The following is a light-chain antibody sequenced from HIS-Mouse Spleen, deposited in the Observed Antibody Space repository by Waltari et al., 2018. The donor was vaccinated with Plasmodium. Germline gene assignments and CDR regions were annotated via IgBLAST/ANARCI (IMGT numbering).Light chain of an antibody. CDR2: AAS. V-gene: IGKV1-39*01. CDR3: QQSYSTWT. J-gene: IGKJ1*01. CDR1: QRISNY. Sequence: DIQMTQSPSSLSASVGDRVTIPCRASQRISNYLKWYQQKPGKAPKFLIYAASTLQSGVPSRFRGSGSGTDFTLTISRLQPEDFATYYWQQSYSTWTFGQGTKVEIK.